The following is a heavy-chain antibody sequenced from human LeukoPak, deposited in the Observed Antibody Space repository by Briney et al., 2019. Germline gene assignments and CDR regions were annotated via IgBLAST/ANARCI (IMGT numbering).Heavy chain of an antibody. Sequence: GGSLRLSCAASGFTFSSYAMSWVRHAPGKGLEWVSAIRGSGGSTYYADSVKGRFTISRDNSKNTLYLQMNSLRDEDTAVYYCAKEGRISMTAVVYVDYWGQGTLVTVSS. CDR2: IRGSGGST. D-gene: IGHD3-22*01. CDR3: AKEGRISMTAVVYVDY. CDR1: GFTFSSYA. V-gene: IGHV3-23*01. J-gene: IGHJ4*02.